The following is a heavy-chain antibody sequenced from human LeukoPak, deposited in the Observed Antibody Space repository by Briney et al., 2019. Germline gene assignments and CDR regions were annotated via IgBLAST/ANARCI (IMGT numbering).Heavy chain of an antibody. V-gene: IGHV3-30*04. J-gene: IGHJ4*02. CDR3: AREVVAVLPDASTNDY. CDR1: GFTFSSYA. D-gene: IGHD2-8*01. CDR2: ISYDGSDK. Sequence: GGSLRLSCAASGFTFSSYAMHWVRQAPGKGLEWVALISYDGSDKYYADTVEGRFTISRDNSKSTVHLQMNSLRTEDTAVYFCAREVVAVLPDASTNDYWGQGTLVFVSS.